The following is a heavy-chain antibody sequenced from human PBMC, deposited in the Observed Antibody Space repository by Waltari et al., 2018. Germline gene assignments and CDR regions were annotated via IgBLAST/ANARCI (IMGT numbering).Heavy chain of an antibody. CDR3: ARVDYGDYGGCNY. Sequence: KASGYTFTGYYMHWVRQAPGQGLEWMGWINPNSGGTNYAQKFQGRVTMTRDTSISTAYMELSRLRSDDTAVYYCARVDYGDYGGCNYWGQGTLVTVSS. V-gene: IGHV1-2*02. D-gene: IGHD4-17*01. CDR2: INPNSGGT. CDR1: GYTFTGYY. J-gene: IGHJ4*02.